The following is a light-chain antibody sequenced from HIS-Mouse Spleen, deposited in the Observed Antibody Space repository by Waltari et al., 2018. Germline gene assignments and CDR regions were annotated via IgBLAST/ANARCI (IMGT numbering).Light chain of an antibody. V-gene: IGLV2-23*01. CDR3: CSYAGSSTWV. CDR1: SSDFGSSNL. Sequence: QSALTQPASVSGSPGQSIPISCTGTSSDFGSSNLVPWYQQHPGKPPKLMIYEGSKRPSGVSNRFSGSKSGNTASLTISGLQAEDEADYYCCSYAGSSTWVFGGGTKLTVL. CDR2: EGS. J-gene: IGLJ3*02.